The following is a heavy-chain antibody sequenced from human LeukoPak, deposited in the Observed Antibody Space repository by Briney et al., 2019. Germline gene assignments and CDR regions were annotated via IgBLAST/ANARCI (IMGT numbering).Heavy chain of an antibody. D-gene: IGHD1-26*01. J-gene: IGHJ4*02. CDR1: VFTFCNYA. Sequence: GGSLRLSCAPSVFTFCNYAMNGVRRAPGKGVEWVSLISGSAGSTYYADSVKGRFSISRDNSKNTVYLQMNSLRVEDTGVYYCAKGPVSAIVGATTLDYWGEGTLVTVSS. CDR3: AKGPVSAIVGATTLDY. V-gene: IGHV3-23*01. CDR2: ISGSAGST.